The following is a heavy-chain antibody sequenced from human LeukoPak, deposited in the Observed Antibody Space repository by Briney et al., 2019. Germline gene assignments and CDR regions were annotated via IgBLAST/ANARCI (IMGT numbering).Heavy chain of an antibody. CDR3: ARVQSIAAAGTFYY. V-gene: IGHV1-46*01. CDR1: GYTFTSYY. J-gene: IGHJ4*02. Sequence: ASVKVSCKASGYTFTSYYMHWVRQAPGQGLEWMGIINPSGGSTSYAQKLQGRVTMTTDTSTSTAYMELRSLRSDDTAVYYCARVQSIAAAGTFYYWGQGTLVTVSS. CDR2: INPSGGST. D-gene: IGHD6-13*01.